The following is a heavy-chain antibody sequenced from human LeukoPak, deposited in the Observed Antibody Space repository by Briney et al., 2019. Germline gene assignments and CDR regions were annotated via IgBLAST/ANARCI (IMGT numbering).Heavy chain of an antibody. CDR2: IYPGDSDT. CDR3: ASVGPMYYYDSSGYYYDAFDI. V-gene: IGHV5-51*01. D-gene: IGHD3-22*01. J-gene: IGHJ3*02. Sequence: GESLKISCKGSGYSFTSYWIGWVRQMPGKGLEWMGIIYPGDSDTRYSPSFQGQVTISADKSISTAYLQWSSLKASDTATYYCASVGPMYYYDSSGYYYDAFDIWGQGTMVTVSS. CDR1: GYSFTSYW.